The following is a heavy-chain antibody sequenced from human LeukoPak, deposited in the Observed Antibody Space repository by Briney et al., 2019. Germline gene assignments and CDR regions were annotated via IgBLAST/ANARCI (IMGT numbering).Heavy chain of an antibody. CDR2: IKQDGSEK. V-gene: IGHV3-7*01. D-gene: IGHD6-19*01. CDR3: ARESSRGLQWLGPRALNWFDP. CDR1: GFTFSRYS. Sequence: PGGSLRLSCAASGFTFSRYSMNWVRQAPGKGLEWVANIKQDGSEKYYVDSVKGRFTISRDNAKNSLYLQMNSLRAEDTAVYYCARESSRGLQWLGPRALNWFDPWGQGTLVTVSS. J-gene: IGHJ5*02.